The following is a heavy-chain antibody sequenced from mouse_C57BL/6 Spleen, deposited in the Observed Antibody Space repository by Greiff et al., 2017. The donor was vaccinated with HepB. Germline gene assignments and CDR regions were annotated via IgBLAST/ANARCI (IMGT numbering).Heavy chain of an antibody. CDR3: ARTSYYSMRYFDV. CDR1: GYTFTSYW. V-gene: IGHV1-69*01. CDR2: IVPSDSYT. D-gene: IGHD2-5*01. Sequence: QVQLQQPGAELVMPGASVKLSCKASGYTFTSYWMHWVKQRPGQGLEWIGEIVPSDSYTNYNQKFKGKSTLTVDKSSSTAYMQLSSLTSEDSAVYYCARTSYYSMRYFDVWGTGTTVTVSS. J-gene: IGHJ1*03.